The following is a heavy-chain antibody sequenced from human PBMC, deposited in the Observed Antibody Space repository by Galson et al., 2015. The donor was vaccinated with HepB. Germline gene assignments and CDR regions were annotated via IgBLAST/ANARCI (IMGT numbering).Heavy chain of an antibody. CDR1: GYTFTSYG. D-gene: IGHD1-26*01. Sequence: SVKVSCKASGYTFTSYGITWVRQARGRGLEWMGWSSPYKGDTNYAQRFQGRVTMTTETVTKTAYMELRSLISDDTAVYYCARSSDRYSGRQGFDSWGQGTLVTVSS. CDR3: ARSSDRYSGRQGFDS. CDR2: SSPYKGDT. V-gene: IGHV1-18*01. J-gene: IGHJ4*02.